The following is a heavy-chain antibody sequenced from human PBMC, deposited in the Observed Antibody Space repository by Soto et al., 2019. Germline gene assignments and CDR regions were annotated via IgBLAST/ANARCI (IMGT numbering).Heavy chain of an antibody. CDR1: GYTFTNYW. Sequence: PGESLKISCKGSGYTFTNYWINWVRQVPGKGLEWMGRIDPTDSYTNYSPSFQGRVTISVDKSINTAYLQWSSLKASDTAMYYCAKTYYYDSAGYYAPFDPWAQGTLVTVS. V-gene: IGHV5-10-1*01. J-gene: IGHJ5*02. D-gene: IGHD3-22*01. CDR2: IDPTDSYT. CDR3: AKTYYYDSAGYYAPFDP.